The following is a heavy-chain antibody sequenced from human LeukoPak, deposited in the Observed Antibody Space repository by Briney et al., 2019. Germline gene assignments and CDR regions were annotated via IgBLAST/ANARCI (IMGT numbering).Heavy chain of an antibody. D-gene: IGHD3-10*01. CDR3: PRGGYYGSGNDFRFDP. J-gene: IGHJ5*02. CDR2: IYYSGST. Sequence: PSETLSLTCTVSGGSISSYYWSWIRQPPGKGLEWIGYIYYSGSTNYNPSLKSRVTISVDTSKNQFSLKLSSVTPADTAVYYCPRGGYYGSGNDFRFDPWGQGTLVTVSS. CDR1: GGSISSYY. V-gene: IGHV4-59*01.